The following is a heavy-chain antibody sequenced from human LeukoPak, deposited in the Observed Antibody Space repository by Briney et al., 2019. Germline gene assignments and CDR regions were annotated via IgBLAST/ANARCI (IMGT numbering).Heavy chain of an antibody. D-gene: IGHD1-26*01. CDR1: GYILTELS. J-gene: IGHJ4*02. CDR3: ATAGLTKWELLLRDYFDY. CDR2: FDPEDGET. V-gene: IGHV1-24*01. Sequence: ASVKVSCKVSGYILTELSMHWVRQAPGKGLEWMGGFDPEDGETIYAQKFQGRVTMTEDTSTDTAYMELSSLRSEDTAVYYCATAGLTKWELLLRDYFDYWGQGTLVTVSS.